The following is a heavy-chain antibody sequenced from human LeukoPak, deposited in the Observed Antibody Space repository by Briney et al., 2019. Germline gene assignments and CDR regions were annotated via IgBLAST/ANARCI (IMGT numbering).Heavy chain of an antibody. CDR1: GGSISGYY. CDR3: ARSTGWSSDLFDY. V-gene: IGHV4-4*07. Sequence: PSETLSLTCTVSGGSISGYYWNWIRQPAGKGLEWIGRVYTSGTTNYSPSLKSRITMSVDTSKNQFSLRLISVTAADTAVYYCARSTGWSSDLFDYWGQGALVTASS. CDR2: VYTSGTT. D-gene: IGHD6-19*01. J-gene: IGHJ4*02.